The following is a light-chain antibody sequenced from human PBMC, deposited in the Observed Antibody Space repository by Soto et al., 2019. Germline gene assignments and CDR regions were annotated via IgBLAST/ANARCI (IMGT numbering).Light chain of an antibody. J-gene: IGLJ2*01. Sequence: QSALTQPPSVSAAPGQKVTISCSGSSSNIGATYVSWYQQLPGTAPRLLIYETTQRPSGIPDRFSASKSGTSATLDITGLQTGDEADYYCATWDTSLRVVVFGGGTKVTVL. V-gene: IGLV1-51*02. CDR1: SSNIGATY. CDR3: ATWDTSLRVVV. CDR2: ETT.